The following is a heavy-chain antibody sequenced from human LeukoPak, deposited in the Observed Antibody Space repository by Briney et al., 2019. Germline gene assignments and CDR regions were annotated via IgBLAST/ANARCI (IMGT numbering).Heavy chain of an antibody. CDR1: GYTFTSYG. J-gene: IGHJ3*02. V-gene: IGHV1-18*01. CDR2: ISAYNGNT. D-gene: IGHD3-22*01. Sequence: GASVKVSCKASGYTFTSYGISWVRQAPGQGLEWMGWISAYNGNTNYAQKLQGRVTMTTDTSTSTAYMELRSLRSDDTAVYYCARDLRRSYYDLVGPDAFDIWGQGTMVTVSS. CDR3: ARDLRRSYYDLVGPDAFDI.